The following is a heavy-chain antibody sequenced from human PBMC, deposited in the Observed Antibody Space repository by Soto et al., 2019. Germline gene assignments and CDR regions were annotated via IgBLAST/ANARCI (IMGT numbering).Heavy chain of an antibody. J-gene: IGHJ4*02. Sequence: LVQSGAEVKKPGSSVKVSXXASGGTFSSYAISWXXXXXXXGLEWMGGIIPIFGTANYAQKFQGRVTITADESTSTAYMELSSLRSEDTAVYYCASGGSYYDFDYWGQGTLVTVSS. V-gene: IGHV1-69*01. CDR2: IIPIFGTA. CDR1: GGTFSSYA. CDR3: ASGGSYYDFDY. D-gene: IGHD1-26*01.